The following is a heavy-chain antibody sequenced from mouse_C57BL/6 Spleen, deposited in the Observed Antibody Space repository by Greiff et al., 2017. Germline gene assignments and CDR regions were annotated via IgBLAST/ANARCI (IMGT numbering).Heavy chain of an antibody. CDR2: IHPNSGST. CDR1: GYTFTSYW. Sequence: QVQLQQPGAELVKPGASVKLSCKASGYTFTSYWMHWVKQRPGQGLEWIGMIHPNSGSTNYNEKFKSKATLTVDKSSSTAYMQLSSLTSEDSAVYYCARESLDSSGYTGGYWGQGTTLTVSS. D-gene: IGHD3-2*02. V-gene: IGHV1-64*01. J-gene: IGHJ2*01. CDR3: ARESLDSSGYTGGY.